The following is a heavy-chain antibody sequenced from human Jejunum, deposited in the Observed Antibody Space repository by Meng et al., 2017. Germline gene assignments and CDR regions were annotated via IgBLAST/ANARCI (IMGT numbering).Heavy chain of an antibody. CDR3: AKDPNGDYLGAFDF. CDR2: IRGSGGAT. Sequence: GESLKISCAGSGFTFSNYAMIWIRQAPGRGLEWVSSIRGSGGATHYAESVKGRFSISRDNSKNTLYLQMNSLRDEDMAVYYCAKDPNGDYLGAFDFWGHGTVVTVSS. D-gene: IGHD4-17*01. V-gene: IGHV3-23*01. J-gene: IGHJ3*01. CDR1: GFTFSNYA.